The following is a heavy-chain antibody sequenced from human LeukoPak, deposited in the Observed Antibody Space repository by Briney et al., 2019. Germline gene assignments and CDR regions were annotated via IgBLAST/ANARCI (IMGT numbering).Heavy chain of an antibody. J-gene: IGHJ4*02. V-gene: IGHV1-69*06. CDR2: ISPIFGTA. D-gene: IGHD1-1*01. Sequence: ASVKVSCKASGGTFSSYAISWVRQAPGQGLEWMGGISPIFGTANYAQKFQGRVTITADKSTSTAYMELSSLRSEDTAVYYCARVATGKIDYWGQGTLVTVSS. CDR1: GGTFSSYA. CDR3: ARVATGKIDY.